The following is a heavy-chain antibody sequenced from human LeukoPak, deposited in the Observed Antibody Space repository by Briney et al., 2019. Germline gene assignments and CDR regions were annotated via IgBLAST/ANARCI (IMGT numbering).Heavy chain of an antibody. CDR2: ISAYNGNT. CDR1: GYTFTSYG. CDR3: ARSSGGTYYDFWSGYYGDWFDP. Sequence: ASVKVSCKASGYTFTSYGISWVRQAPGQGLEWVGWISAYNGNTNYAQKLQGRVTMTTDTSTSTAYMELRSLRSDDTAVYYCARSSGGTYYDFWSGYYGDWFDPWGQGTLVTVSS. D-gene: IGHD3-3*01. V-gene: IGHV1-18*01. J-gene: IGHJ5*02.